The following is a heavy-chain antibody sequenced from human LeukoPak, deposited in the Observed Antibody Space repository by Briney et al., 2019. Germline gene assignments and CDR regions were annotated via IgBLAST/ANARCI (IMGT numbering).Heavy chain of an antibody. CDR1: GFIFSNYI. D-gene: IGHD1-26*01. Sequence: GGSLRLSCAASGFIFSNYIVIWVRQAPGKGLEWVSSISGAGDITFYTDSVKGRFSISRDNSKNTLYLQMYSLRGEDTALYYCANGRDRNRYDRFDWWGQGTLVTVSS. J-gene: IGHJ4*02. V-gene: IGHV3-23*01. CDR3: ANGRDRNRYDRFDW. CDR2: ISGAGDIT.